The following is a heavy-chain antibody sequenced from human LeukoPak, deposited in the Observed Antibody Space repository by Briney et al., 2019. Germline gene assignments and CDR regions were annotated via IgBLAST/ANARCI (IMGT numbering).Heavy chain of an antibody. CDR2: IIPIFGIA. CDR1: VGTFSSYA. CDR3: ATAVHDYGDYVGGMGAFDI. D-gene: IGHD4-17*01. V-gene: IGHV1-69*04. Sequence: EASVKVSCKASVGTFSSYAISWVRQAPGQGLEWMGRIIPIFGIANYAQKFQGRVTITADKSTSTAYMELSSLRSEDTAVYYCATAVHDYGDYVGGMGAFDIWGQGTMVTVSS. J-gene: IGHJ3*02.